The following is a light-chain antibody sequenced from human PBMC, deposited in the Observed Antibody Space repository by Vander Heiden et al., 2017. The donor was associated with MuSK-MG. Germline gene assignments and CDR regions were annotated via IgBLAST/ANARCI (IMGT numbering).Light chain of an antibody. CDR1: QGISSF. V-gene: IGKV1-9*01. CDR2: AAS. CDR3: QHLNSYPLT. J-gene: IGKJ4*01. Sequence: DIQLTQSPSFVSASLGDRVTITCRDSQGISSFLAWYQQKPGKAPKVLIYAASTVQSGVPSRFSGSGSGTEFTLTISSLQPEDYATYYCQHLNSYPLTFGGGTKVEIK.